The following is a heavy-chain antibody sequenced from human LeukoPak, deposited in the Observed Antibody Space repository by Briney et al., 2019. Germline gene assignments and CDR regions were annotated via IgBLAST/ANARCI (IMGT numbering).Heavy chain of an antibody. Sequence: GGSLRLSCAASGFAFSSYAMSWVRQAPGKGLEWVSALSGSGGSTDYADSVKGRFTISRDNSKNTLYLQMNSLRAEDTAVYYCAKDSRSGSYGTDYWGQGTLVTVSS. CDR2: LSGSGGST. D-gene: IGHD1-26*01. CDR1: GFAFSSYA. CDR3: AKDSRSGSYGTDY. J-gene: IGHJ4*02. V-gene: IGHV3-23*01.